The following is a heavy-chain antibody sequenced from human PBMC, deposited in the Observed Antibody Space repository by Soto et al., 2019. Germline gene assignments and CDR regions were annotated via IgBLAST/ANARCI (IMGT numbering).Heavy chain of an antibody. CDR2: IYYSGST. J-gene: IGHJ4*02. D-gene: IGHD2-2*01. CDR1: GGSISSSSYY. Sequence: QLQLQESGPGLVKPSETLSLTCTVSGGSISSSSYYWGWIRQPPGKGLEWIGSIYYSGSTYYNPSLKSRVTISVDTSKNQFSLKLSSVTAADTAVYYCARTSAADPDCFDYWGQGTLVTVSS. CDR3: ARTSAADPDCFDY. V-gene: IGHV4-39*01.